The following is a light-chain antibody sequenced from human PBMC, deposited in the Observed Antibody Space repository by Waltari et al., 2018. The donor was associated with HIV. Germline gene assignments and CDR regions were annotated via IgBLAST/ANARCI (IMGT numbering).Light chain of an antibody. J-gene: IGLJ2*01. CDR1: STDVGPYTY. V-gene: IGLV2-8*01. CDR3: SSYAGSTVI. Sequence: SALTQPPSASGSPGQSVTISCTGTSTDVGPYTYVSWYQQHSGEAPKLIIYEVTNRPSGVPDRFSGAKSGNTASLTVSGLQAEDEADFYCSSYAGSTVIFGGVTKLTVL. CDR2: EVT.